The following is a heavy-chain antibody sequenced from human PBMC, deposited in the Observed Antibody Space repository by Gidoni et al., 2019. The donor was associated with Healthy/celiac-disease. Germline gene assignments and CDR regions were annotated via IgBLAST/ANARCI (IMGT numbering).Heavy chain of an antibody. D-gene: IGHD2-2*01. CDR3: TRDLPYCSSTSCYYYYYGMDV. Sequence: RSKAYGGTTEYAASVKGRFTISRDDSKSIAYLQMNSLKTEDTAVYYCTRDLPYCSSTSCYYYYYGMDVWGQGTTVTVSS. V-gene: IGHV3-49*02. J-gene: IGHJ6*02. CDR2: RSKAYGGTT.